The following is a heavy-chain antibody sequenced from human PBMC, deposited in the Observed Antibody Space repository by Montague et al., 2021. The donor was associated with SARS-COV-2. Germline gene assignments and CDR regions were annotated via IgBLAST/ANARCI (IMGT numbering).Heavy chain of an antibody. CDR1: GGSFSGYY. CDR3: ARRSRVVTAIWALRTSHSSWFDP. V-gene: IGHV4-34*01. J-gene: IGHJ5*02. CDR2: INHSGST. Sequence: SETLSLTCAVSGGSFSGYYWSWIRQPPGKGLEWIGEINHSGSTNYNLSLKSGVTILVDTPKNQFSLKLSTVTAADTAVYYCARRSRVVTAIWALRTSHSSWFDPWGQGTLVTVSS. D-gene: IGHD2-21*02.